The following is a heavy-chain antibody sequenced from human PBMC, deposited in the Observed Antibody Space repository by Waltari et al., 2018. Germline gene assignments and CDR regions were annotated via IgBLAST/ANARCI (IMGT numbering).Heavy chain of an antibody. CDR3: ARWGIAAAGTLPTIDAFDI. Sequence: EVQLVQSGAEVKKPGESLKISCKGSGYSFTSYWIGWVRQMPGKGLEWMGIIYPGDSDTRYSPSFQGQVTISADKSISTAYLQWSSLKASDTAMYYCARWGIAAAGTLPTIDAFDIWGQGTMVTVSS. D-gene: IGHD6-13*01. J-gene: IGHJ3*02. CDR1: GYSFTSYW. CDR2: IYPGDSDT. V-gene: IGHV5-51*03.